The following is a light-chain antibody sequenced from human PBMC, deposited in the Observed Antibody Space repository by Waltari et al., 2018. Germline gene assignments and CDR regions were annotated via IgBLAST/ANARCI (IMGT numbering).Light chain of an antibody. CDR2: GAS. CDR3: QQYGSSPPYS. Sequence: EIVLTQSPGTLSLSPGERATLSCRASRSISNSYLAWYQQKPGQAPRLLIYGASRRATGIPDRFSGSGSGTDFTLTIRRLEAEDFAVYYCQQYGSSPPYSFGQGTELEIK. V-gene: IGKV3-20*01. CDR1: RSISNSY. J-gene: IGKJ2*03.